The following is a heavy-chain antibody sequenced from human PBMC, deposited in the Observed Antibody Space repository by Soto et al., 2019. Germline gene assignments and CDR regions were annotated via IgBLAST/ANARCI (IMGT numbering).Heavy chain of an antibody. CDR3: ARDEVDY. V-gene: IGHV3-74*01. J-gene: IGHJ4*02. CDR1: GFTFGNYW. CDR2: LTSDGRTP. Sequence: GGSLRLSCAASGFTFGNYWMHWVRQAPGKGPEWVSRLTSDGRTPYYADSVKGRFTVSRDNAKNTLYLQMNSLRAEDTAVYYCARDEVDYWGPGTMVTVYS.